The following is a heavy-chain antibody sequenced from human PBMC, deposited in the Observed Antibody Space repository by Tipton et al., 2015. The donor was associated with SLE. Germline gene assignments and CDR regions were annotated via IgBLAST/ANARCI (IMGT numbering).Heavy chain of an antibody. CDR3: ARLREELRWDSGSERPIAVDS. CDR1: GDSISSYY. D-gene: IGHD5-12*01. Sequence: LRLSCTVSGDSISSYYWSWIRQPPGKGLEWIGYIYYSGSTNYNPSLKSRVTISVDTSKNQFSLKLSSVTAADTAVYYCARLREELRWDSGSERPIAVDSWGQGTLVTVSS. J-gene: IGHJ4*02. CDR2: IYYSGST. V-gene: IGHV4-59*01.